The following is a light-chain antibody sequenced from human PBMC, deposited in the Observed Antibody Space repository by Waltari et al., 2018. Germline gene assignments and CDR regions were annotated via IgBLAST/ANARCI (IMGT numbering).Light chain of an antibody. J-gene: IGLJ2*01. CDR3: SSQSSNDVVL. V-gene: IGLV2-14*01. CDR2: DVS. CDR1: SNDVGGYNS. Sequence: QSALTQPASVSGSPGQSVTIFCAGTSNDVGGYNSVSWYQEHPGQAPRVIIYDVSDRPSGVSDRFSGSKSGNTASLTISGLQAEDEADYYCSSQSSNDVVLFDGGTKLTVL.